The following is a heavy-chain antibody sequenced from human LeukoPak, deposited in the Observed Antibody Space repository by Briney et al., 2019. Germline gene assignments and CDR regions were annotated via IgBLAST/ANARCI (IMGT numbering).Heavy chain of an antibody. Sequence: SETLSLTCTVSGGSISSYYWSWIRQPAGKGLEWIGRIYTSGSTNYNPSLKSRGTMSVDTSKKQFSLKLSSVTAADTAVYYCARDLVVAVAGTEDYWGQGTLVTVSS. CDR2: IYTSGST. D-gene: IGHD6-19*01. CDR3: ARDLVVAVAGTEDY. CDR1: GGSISSYY. J-gene: IGHJ4*02. V-gene: IGHV4-4*07.